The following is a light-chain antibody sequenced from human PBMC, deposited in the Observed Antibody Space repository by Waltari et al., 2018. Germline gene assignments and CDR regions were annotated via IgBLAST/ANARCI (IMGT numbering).Light chain of an antibody. CDR1: QGISIW. CDR2: AAS. CDR3: QQANSFPFT. J-gene: IGKJ4*01. Sequence: DIQMTQSPSSVSASVGDTVTITCRASQGISIWLAWYQQKPGRISNLLIYAASSLESGVPSRFSGSGSGTDFTLTITNLQPEDFATYYCQQANSFPFTFGGGTKVEI. V-gene: IGKV1D-12*01.